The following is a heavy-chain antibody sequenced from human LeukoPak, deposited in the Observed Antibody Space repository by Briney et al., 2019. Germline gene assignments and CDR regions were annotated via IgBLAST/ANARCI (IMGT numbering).Heavy chain of an antibody. V-gene: IGHV1-2*02. CDR2: INPNSGGT. J-gene: IGHJ4*02. CDR1: GGTFSSYA. CDR3: ARDRRSGYDPTPFDY. Sequence: ASVKVSCKASGGTFSSYAISWVRQAPGQGLEWMGWINPNSGGTNYAQKFQGRVTMTRDTSISTAYMELSRLRSDDTAVYYCARDRRSGYDPTPFDYWGQGTLVTVSS. D-gene: IGHD5-12*01.